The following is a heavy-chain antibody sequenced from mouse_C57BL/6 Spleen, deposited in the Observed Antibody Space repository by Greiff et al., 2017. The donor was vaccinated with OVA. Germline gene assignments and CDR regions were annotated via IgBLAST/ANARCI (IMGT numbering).Heavy chain of an antibody. Sequence: DVKLVESGGGLVQPKGSLKLSCAASGFSFNTYAMNWVRQAPGKGLEWVARIRSKSNNYATYYADSVKDRFTISRDDSESMLYLQMNNLKTEDTAMYYCVREGYDFAYWGQGTLVTVSA. V-gene: IGHV10-1*01. J-gene: IGHJ3*01. CDR1: GFSFNTYA. D-gene: IGHD2-3*01. CDR3: VREGYDFAY. CDR2: IRSKSNNYAT.